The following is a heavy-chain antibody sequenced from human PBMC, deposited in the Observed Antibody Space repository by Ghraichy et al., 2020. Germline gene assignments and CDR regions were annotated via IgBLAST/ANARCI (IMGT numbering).Heavy chain of an antibody. D-gene: IGHD3-22*01. CDR2: IYYSGST. J-gene: IGHJ4*02. Sequence: SETLSLTCTVSGGSVSSGSYYWSWIRQPPGKGLEWIGYIYYSGSTNYNPSLKSRVTISVDTSKNQFSLRLSSVTAADTAVYYCATHKRALYYSDSTGYNFWGQGTLVTVSS. V-gene: IGHV4-61*01. CDR3: ATHKRALYYSDSTGYNF. CDR1: GGSVSSGSYY.